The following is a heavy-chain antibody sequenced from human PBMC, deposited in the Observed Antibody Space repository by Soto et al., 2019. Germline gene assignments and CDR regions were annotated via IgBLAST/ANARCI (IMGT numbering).Heavy chain of an antibody. D-gene: IGHD2-21*02. CDR1: GGTFSSYT. CDR2: IIPILGIA. CDR3: ARGVVVTASLGAFDI. J-gene: IGHJ3*02. V-gene: IGHV1-69*02. Sequence: QVQLVQSGAEVKKPGSSVKVSCKASGGTFSSYTISWARQAPGQGLEWMGRIIPILGIANYAQKFQGRVTITADKSTSTAYMELSSLRSEDTAVYYCARGVVVTASLGAFDIWGQGTMVTVSS.